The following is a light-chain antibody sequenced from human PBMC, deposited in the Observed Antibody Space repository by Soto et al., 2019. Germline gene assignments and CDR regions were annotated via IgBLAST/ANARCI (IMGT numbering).Light chain of an antibody. J-gene: IGKJ1*01. V-gene: IGKV3-20*01. CDR1: QSVSNNY. CDR3: QQYGTSPT. Sequence: EIVLTQSPGTLSLSPGERATLSCRASQSVSNNYLAWYQQKPGQAPRRLIFGASGRATGIPDRFSGSESGTDFTLTISRQEPEDFAVYYCQQYGTSPTCGQGTKVEIK. CDR2: GAS.